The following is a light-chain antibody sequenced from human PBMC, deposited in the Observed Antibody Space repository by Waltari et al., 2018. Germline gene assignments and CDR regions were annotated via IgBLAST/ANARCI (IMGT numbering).Light chain of an antibody. V-gene: IGLV2-14*01. Sequence: QAVMPPPASSGGPARQSTITSCTATSSVGGCDNFAYWYQQHPGKAPKLIIYDVTERPSGVSHRFSGSKSGNTASLTISGLQAEDEADYYCSSYTSTSTYVFGAETKVTVL. CDR1: SSVGGCDNF. J-gene: IGLJ1*01. CDR3: SSYTSTSTYV. CDR2: DVT.